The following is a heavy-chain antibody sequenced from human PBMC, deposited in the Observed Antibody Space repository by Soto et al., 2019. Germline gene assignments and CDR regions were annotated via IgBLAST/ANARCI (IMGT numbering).Heavy chain of an antibody. CDR2: ISSSSSYI. CDR3: ARLVVPDQNYYYYMDV. CDR1: GFTFSSYS. J-gene: IGHJ6*03. D-gene: IGHD2-2*01. Sequence: EVQLVESGGGLVKPGGSLRLSCAASGFTFSSYSMNWVRQAPGKGLEWVSSISSSSSYIYYADSVKGRFTISRDNAKNSLYLQMNSLRAEDTAVYYCARLVVPDQNYYYYMDVWGKGTTVTLSS. V-gene: IGHV3-21*01.